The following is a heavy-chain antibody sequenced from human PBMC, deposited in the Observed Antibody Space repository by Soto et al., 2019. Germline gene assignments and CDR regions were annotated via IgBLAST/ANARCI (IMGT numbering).Heavy chain of an antibody. D-gene: IGHD1-1*01. J-gene: IGHJ4*02. CDR1: GFTFSRYG. CDR2: ISFDGNIK. CDR3: VTDYGWTTVAGTGFFDF. Sequence: QVQLVESGGGMDELGKSRRLSWAASGFTFSRYGMYWFRQAPGRGLEGWATISFDGNIKLYADSVRGRFTFSRDNSKNTLYLQMNSLRPDDAGVFYFVTDYGWTTVAGTGFFDFWGQGNLVTVSS. V-gene: IGHV3-30*03.